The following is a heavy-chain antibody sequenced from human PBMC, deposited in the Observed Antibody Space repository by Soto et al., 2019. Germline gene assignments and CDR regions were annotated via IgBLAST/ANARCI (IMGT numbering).Heavy chain of an antibody. V-gene: IGHV4-31*02. D-gene: IGHD1-20*01. J-gene: IGHJ4*02. Sequence: WTWIRQHPGKGLEWMGYIYYSGSTFYNPSLKSRLTISVDTSKNQFSLNLRSVTAADTAVYYCARLNWDGGYWGQGTLVTVSP. CDR2: IYYSGST. CDR3: ARLNWDGGY.